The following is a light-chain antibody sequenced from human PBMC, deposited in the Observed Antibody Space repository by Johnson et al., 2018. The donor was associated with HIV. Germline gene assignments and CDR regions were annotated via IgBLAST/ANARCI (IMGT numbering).Light chain of an antibody. V-gene: IGLV1-51*01. Sequence: QSVLTQPPSVSAAPGQKVTISCSGSSSNIGNNYVSWYQQLPGTAPKLLIYDNNKRPSGIPDRFSGSKSGTSATLGITGLQTGDEADYYCGTWDNSLSTGGVFGTGTKSTVL. CDR1: SSNIGNNY. CDR2: DNN. CDR3: GTWDNSLSTGGV. J-gene: IGLJ1*01.